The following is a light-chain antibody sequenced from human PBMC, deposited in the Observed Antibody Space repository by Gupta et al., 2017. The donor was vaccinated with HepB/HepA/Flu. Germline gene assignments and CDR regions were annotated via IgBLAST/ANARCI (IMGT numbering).Light chain of an antibody. CDR2: DVS. CDR3: CSYAGSYTWV. Sequence: QSALTQPRSVSGSPGPSVTISCTGTSSNVGDYNYVSWYQQHPGKAPKRMIFDVSKRPSGVPDRFSGSKSGNTASLTISGLQADDEADYYCCSYAGSYTWVFGGGTKLTVL. CDR1: SSNVGDYNY. V-gene: IGLV2-11*01. J-gene: IGLJ2*01.